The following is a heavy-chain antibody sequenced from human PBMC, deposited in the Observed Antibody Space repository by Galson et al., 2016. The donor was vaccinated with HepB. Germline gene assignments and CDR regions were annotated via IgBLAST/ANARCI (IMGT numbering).Heavy chain of an antibody. J-gene: IGHJ4*02. V-gene: IGHV4-39*01. CDR1: GGSISSSGSY. CDR3: ARRGVSRTVLMWFGASYYFDY. Sequence: ETLSLTCAVSGGSISSSGSYWGWIRRPPGKGLEWIGNIYHSGSTFYNPSLKSRVTISVDTSKNQFFLKLSSVTAADTAVYYCARRGVSRTVLMWFGASYYFDYWGQGTLVTVSS. D-gene: IGHD3-10*01. CDR2: IYHSGST.